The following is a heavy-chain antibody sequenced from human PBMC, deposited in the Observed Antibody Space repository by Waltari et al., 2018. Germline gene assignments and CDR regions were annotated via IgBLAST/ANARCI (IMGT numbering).Heavy chain of an antibody. CDR1: GYSFTSYW. D-gene: IGHD6-19*01. CDR2: ICPGDSDT. CDR3: ARAEGGLRGSGWYSGGDY. Sequence: EVQLVQSGAEVKKPGESLKISCKGSGYSFTSYWIGWVRQMPGKGLEWMGIICPGDSDTRYSPAVQCKVTSSADKSISTVYLQWSSLKASDTAMYYCARAEGGLRGSGWYSGGDYWGQGTLVTVSS. V-gene: IGHV5-51*01. J-gene: IGHJ4*02.